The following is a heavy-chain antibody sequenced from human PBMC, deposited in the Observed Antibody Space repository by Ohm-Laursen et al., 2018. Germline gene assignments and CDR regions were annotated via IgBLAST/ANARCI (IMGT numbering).Heavy chain of an antibody. CDR1: GYIFTDYW. J-gene: IGHJ6*02. Sequence: RESLKISCKGSGYIFTDYWIGWVRQMPGKGLEWMGIIYPGDSDTKYSPSFQGQVTISADKSINTAYLQWSSLKAADTAMYYCAASATYCSGISCLRYYYYALDVWGQGTTVTVSS. CDR2: IYPGDSDT. CDR3: AASATYCSGISCLRYYYYALDV. D-gene: IGHD2-2*01. V-gene: IGHV5-51*01.